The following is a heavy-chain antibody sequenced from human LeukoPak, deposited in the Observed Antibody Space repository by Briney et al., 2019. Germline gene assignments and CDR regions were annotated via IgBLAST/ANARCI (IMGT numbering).Heavy chain of an antibody. V-gene: IGHV3-23*01. CDR3: AKAAKALLLWFGELSDAFDY. Sequence: HPGGSLRLSCAASGFTFSSYAMSWVRQAPGKGLEWVSAISGSGGSTYYADSVKGRFTISRDNSKNTLYLQMNSLRAEDTAVYYCAKAAKALLLWFGELSDAFDYWGQGTLVTVSS. J-gene: IGHJ4*02. D-gene: IGHD3-10*01. CDR1: GFTFSSYA. CDR2: ISGSGGST.